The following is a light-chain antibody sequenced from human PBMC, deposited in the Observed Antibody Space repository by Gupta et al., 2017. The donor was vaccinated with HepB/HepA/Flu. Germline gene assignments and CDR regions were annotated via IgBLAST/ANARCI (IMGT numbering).Light chain of an antibody. V-gene: IGKV3-20*01. CDR2: GAS. CDR3: QQDGSSPAT. Sequence: EIVLTQSPGTLSLSPGERATLPRRARQSVGSSYLAWYQQKSGQAPRLLIYGASSGATGIPDRFSGSGSGTDFTLTISRLEPEDFAVYYYQQDGSSPATFGPGTKVDIK. J-gene: IGKJ3*01. CDR1: QSVGSSY.